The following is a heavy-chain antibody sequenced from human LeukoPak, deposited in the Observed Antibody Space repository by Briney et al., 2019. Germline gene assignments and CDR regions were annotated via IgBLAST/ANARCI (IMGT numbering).Heavy chain of an antibody. CDR2: IFYTGSA. CDR1: VTSVNSGSYY. V-gene: IGHV4-61*01. J-gene: IGHJ4*02. Sequence: SETLSLTCTVSVTSVNSGSYYWSWFRQPPGKGLEWIAYIFYTGSANYSPSLRSRVAISIDTSKNQFSLKLSSVTAADTAVYYCARDSNCAGGTCYDSWGQGTLVTVSS. CDR3: ARDSNCAGGTCYDS. D-gene: IGHD2-15*01.